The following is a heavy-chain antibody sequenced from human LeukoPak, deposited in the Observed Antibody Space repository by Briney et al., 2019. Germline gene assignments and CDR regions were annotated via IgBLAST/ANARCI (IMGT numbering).Heavy chain of an antibody. J-gene: IGHJ4*02. Sequence: ASETLSLTCTVSGGSVSGGNYYCSWIRQSPGKGLEWIGYIHYSGSTVYNPSLKSRVTMSIDTSKNQFSLNLSSATAADTAVYYCTRAGSTGGYWGQGTLVTVSS. CDR3: TRAGSTGGY. V-gene: IGHV4-61*01. D-gene: IGHD1-7*01. CDR1: GGSVSGGNYY. CDR2: IHYSGST.